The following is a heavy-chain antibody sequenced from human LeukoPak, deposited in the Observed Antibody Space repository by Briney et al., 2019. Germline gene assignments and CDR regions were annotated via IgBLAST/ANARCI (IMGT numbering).Heavy chain of an antibody. CDR3: AREGGGNFDY. V-gene: IGHV4-59*01. D-gene: IGHD3-16*01. CDR2: IYYSGST. J-gene: IGHJ4*02. CDR1: GGSISSYY. Sequence: SKTLSLTCTVSGGSISSYYWSWIRQPPGKGLEWIGYIYYSGSTSYNPSLKSRVTISVDTSKNQFSLKLSSVTAADTAVYYCAREGGGNFDYWGQGTLVTVSS.